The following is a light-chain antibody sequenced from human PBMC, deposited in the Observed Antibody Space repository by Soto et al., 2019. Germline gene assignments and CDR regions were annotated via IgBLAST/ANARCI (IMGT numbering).Light chain of an antibody. Sequence: EIVMTQSPATLSVSPGERATLSCRASQSVSSNLAWYQQKPGQAPRLLIYDASNRATGIPARFSGSGSGTDFTLTISSLEPEDFAVYYCQQRSNWLGFGQGTRLEIK. V-gene: IGKV3-11*01. CDR2: DAS. J-gene: IGKJ5*01. CDR1: QSVSSN. CDR3: QQRSNWLG.